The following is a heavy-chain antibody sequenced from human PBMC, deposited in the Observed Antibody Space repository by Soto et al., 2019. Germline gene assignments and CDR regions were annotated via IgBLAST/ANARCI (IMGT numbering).Heavy chain of an antibody. Sequence: QVQLQESGPGLVKPWETLSLTCTVSGGSINNHYWSWIRQPPGKGLEWLGYVYYNGITNYNPSLESRVTMSVVTSKNQVSLNLTSLTAADTAIYFCTRANWYSEFWGQGTLVTVSS. CDR1: GGSINNHY. CDR2: VYYNGIT. CDR3: TRANWYSEF. D-gene: IGHD7-27*01. J-gene: IGHJ4*02. V-gene: IGHV4-59*11.